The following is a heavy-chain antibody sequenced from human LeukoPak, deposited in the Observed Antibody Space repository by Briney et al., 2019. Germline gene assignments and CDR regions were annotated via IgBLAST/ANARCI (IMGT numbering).Heavy chain of an antibody. CDR1: GGTFSSYA. CDR2: IIPIFGTA. CDR3: ARVGSEQWQRFDY. J-gene: IGHJ4*02. D-gene: IGHD6-19*01. Sequence: SVKVSCKASGGTFSSYAISWVRQAPGQGLEWMGGIIPIFGTANSAQKFQGRVTITADESTSTAYMELSSLRSEDTAVYYCARVGSEQWQRFDYWGQGTLVTVSS. V-gene: IGHV1-69*01.